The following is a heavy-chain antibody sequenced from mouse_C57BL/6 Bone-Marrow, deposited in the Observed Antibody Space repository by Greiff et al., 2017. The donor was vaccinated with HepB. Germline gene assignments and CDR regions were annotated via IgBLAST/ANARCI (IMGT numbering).Heavy chain of an antibody. CDR2: IRNKANNHAT. CDR3: TRPPYYGSSYWYFDV. CDR1: GFTFSDAW. V-gene: IGHV6-6*01. D-gene: IGHD1-1*01. J-gene: IGHJ1*03. Sequence: EVMLVESGGGLVQPGGSMKLSCAASGFTFSDAWMAWVRQSPEKGLEWVAEIRNKANNHATYYAESVKGRFTISRDDSKSSVYLQMNSLRAEDTGIYYCTRPPYYGSSYWYFDVWGTGTTVTVSS.